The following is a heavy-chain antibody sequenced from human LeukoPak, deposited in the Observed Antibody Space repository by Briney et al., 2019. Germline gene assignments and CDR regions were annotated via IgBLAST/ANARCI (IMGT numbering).Heavy chain of an antibody. CDR1: GFTFSSYG. D-gene: IGHD5-12*01. J-gene: IGHJ4*02. V-gene: IGHV3-23*01. Sequence: PGGTLRLSCAASGFTFSSYGMSWVRQAPGKGLEWVSATSGSGGSTYYADSVKGRFTISRDNSKNTLYLQMNSLRAEDTAVYYCARVEASGYDYGAFDYWGQGTLVTVSS. CDR2: TSGSGGST. CDR3: ARVEASGYDYGAFDY.